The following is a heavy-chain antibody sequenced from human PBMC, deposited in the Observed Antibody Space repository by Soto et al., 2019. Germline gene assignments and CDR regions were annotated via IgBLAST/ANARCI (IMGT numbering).Heavy chain of an antibody. Sequence: QVQLVESGGGVVKPGRSLRLSCAASGFTFSSYAMHWVRQAPGKGLEWVAVISYDGSNKYYADSVKGRFTISRDNSKNTLYLQMNSLRAEDTAVYYCARELMVTMVRGVIAYWGQGTLVTVSS. V-gene: IGHV3-30-3*01. J-gene: IGHJ4*02. D-gene: IGHD3-10*01. CDR1: GFTFSSYA. CDR3: ARELMVTMVRGVIAY. CDR2: ISYDGSNK.